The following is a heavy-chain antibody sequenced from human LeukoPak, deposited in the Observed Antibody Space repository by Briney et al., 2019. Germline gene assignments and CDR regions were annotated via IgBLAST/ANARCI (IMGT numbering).Heavy chain of an antibody. CDR3: ARMTSSGWYREDY. V-gene: IGHV4-61*02. Sequence: SETLSLTCTVPGGSISSGSYYWSWIRQPAGKGLEWIGRIYTSGSTNYNPSLKSRVTISVDTSENQFSLKLSSVTAADTAVYYCARMTSSGWYREDYWGQGTLVTVSS. D-gene: IGHD6-19*01. CDR2: IYTSGST. CDR1: GGSISSGSYY. J-gene: IGHJ4*02.